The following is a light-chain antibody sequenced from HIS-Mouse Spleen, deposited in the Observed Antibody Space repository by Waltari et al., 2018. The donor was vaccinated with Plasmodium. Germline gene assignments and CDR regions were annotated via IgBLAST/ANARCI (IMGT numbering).Light chain of an antibody. CDR3: QQYGSSPIT. CDR2: GAS. CDR1: QSVSSRS. J-gene: IGKJ5*01. V-gene: IGKV3-20*01. Sequence: EIVLTQSPGTLSLSPGERATLSCRASQSVSSRSLAWYQQKPGQAPRLLILGASSRATGIPDRFSGSGSGTDFTLTISRLEPEDFAVYYCQQYGSSPITFGQGTRLEIK.